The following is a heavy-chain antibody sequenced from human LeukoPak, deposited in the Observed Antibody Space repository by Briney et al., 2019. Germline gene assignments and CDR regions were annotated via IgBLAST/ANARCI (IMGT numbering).Heavy chain of an antibody. CDR1: GFTFSSYG. J-gene: IGHJ4*02. Sequence: GGSLRLSCAASGFTFSSYGMHWVRQAPGKGLEWVAVISYDGSNKYYADSVKGRFTISRDNSKNTLYLQMNSLRAEDTAVYYCAKDFGYWGQGTLVTVSS. V-gene: IGHV3-30*18. CDR2: ISYDGSNK. CDR3: AKDFGY.